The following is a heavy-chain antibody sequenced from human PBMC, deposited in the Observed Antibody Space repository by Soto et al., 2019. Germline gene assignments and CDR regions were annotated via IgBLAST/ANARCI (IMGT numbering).Heavy chain of an antibody. CDR2: IYYSGST. Sequence: PSETLSLTCTVSGGSISSYYWSWIRQPPGKGLEWIGYIYYSGSTNYNPSLKSRVTISVDTSKNQFSLKLNSVTAADTAVYYCARAPYGGTIWGQGTLVTVSS. J-gene: IGHJ4*02. CDR3: ARAPYGGTI. V-gene: IGHV4-59*01. D-gene: IGHD4-17*01. CDR1: GGSISSYY.